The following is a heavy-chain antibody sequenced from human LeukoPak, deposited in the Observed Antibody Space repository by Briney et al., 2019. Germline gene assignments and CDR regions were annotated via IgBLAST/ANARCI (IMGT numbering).Heavy chain of an antibody. CDR1: AFTFTNYA. V-gene: IGHV3-23*01. CDR2: ISGSGGRT. CDR3: AKGAQDYGDSTTVY. D-gene: IGHD4-17*01. J-gene: IGHJ4*02. Sequence: PGGSLRLSCAASAFTFTNYAMSWFRQAPGKGLEWVSVISGSGGRTYYADSVKGRFTISRDNSKNTLFLQMNSLRAEDTAVYYCAKGAQDYGDSTTVYWGQGTLVTVSS.